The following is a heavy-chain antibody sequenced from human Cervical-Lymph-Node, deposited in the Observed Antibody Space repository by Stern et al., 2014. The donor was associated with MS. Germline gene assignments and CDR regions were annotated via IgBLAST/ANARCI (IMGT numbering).Heavy chain of an antibody. D-gene: IGHD4-17*01. Sequence: EVQLVESGAEVKKPGESLKISCKGSGYSFTSYWIGWVRQKPWEVLEWMGILHPIDSDTRYSPSFQGQVTISGDKSVSTAYLQWTSLKASDAAMYYCARQTSVTSRFDAFDIWGQGTMVTVSS. CDR3: ARQTSVTSRFDAFDI. J-gene: IGHJ3*02. V-gene: IGHV5-51*01. CDR1: GYSFTSYW. CDR2: LHPIDSDT.